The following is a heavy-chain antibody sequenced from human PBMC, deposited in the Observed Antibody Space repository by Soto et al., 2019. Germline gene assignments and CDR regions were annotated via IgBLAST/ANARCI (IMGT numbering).Heavy chain of an antibody. Sequence: SQTLSLTCALSLDSFSSNSAACNWIRHSPSRGLEWLGRTYYRSKWYNDYAVSVKSRITINPDTSKNQFSLQLNSVTPEDTAVYYCARDASSWYVNWFDPWGQGTLVTVSS. V-gene: IGHV6-1*01. CDR2: TYYRSKWYN. D-gene: IGHD6-13*01. J-gene: IGHJ5*02. CDR1: LDSFSSNSAA. CDR3: ARDASSWYVNWFDP.